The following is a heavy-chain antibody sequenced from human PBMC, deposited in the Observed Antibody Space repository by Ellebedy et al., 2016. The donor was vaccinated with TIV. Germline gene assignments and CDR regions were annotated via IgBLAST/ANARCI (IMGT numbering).Heavy chain of an antibody. D-gene: IGHD1-20*01. CDR3: ARDLLHNWDEAPLFDY. J-gene: IGHJ4*02. CDR1: GFTFSNYA. CDR2: INHDGSEK. Sequence: GGSLRLSXAASGFTFSNYAMSWVRQTPGKGLEWVAQINHDGSEKNYVDSVKGRFTITRDSAKNSLYLQMNSLRAEDTAVYYCARDLLHNWDEAPLFDYWGQGTLVTVSS. V-gene: IGHV3-7*01.